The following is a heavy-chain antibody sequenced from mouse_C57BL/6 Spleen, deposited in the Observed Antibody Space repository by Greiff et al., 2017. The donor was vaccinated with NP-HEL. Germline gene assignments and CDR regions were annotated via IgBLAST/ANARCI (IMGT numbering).Heavy chain of an antibody. CDR3: TRGNDYDFDY. Sequence: VKLQESGAELVRPGASVTLSCKASGYTFTDYEMHWVKQTPVHGLEWIGAIDPETGGTAYNQKFKGKAILTADKSSSTAYMELRSLTSEDSAVYYCTRGNDYDFDYWGQGTTLTVSS. CDR2: IDPETGGT. J-gene: IGHJ2*01. CDR1: GYTFTDYE. V-gene: IGHV1-15*01. D-gene: IGHD2-4*01.